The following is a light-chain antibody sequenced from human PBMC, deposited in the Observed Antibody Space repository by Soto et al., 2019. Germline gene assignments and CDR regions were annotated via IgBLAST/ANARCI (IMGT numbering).Light chain of an antibody. CDR3: QQYHSYSRT. CDR2: KAS. CDR1: QTIFSW. Sequence: DIQMTQSPSTLSASVGDRVTITCRASQTIFSWLAWYQQKPGTPPKLLIYKASTLQSVVPSRFSGSGSGTEFTLTISSLQPDDIATYYCQQYHSYSRTFGQGTKVEFK. V-gene: IGKV1-5*03. J-gene: IGKJ1*01.